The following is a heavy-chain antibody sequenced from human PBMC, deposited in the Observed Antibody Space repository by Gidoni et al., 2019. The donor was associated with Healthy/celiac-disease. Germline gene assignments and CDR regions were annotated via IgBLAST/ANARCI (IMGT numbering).Heavy chain of an antibody. J-gene: IGHJ4*02. D-gene: IGHD3-22*01. Sequence: QLLLQESGPGLVKPSETLSLTCTVSGGSLSCSRYYWGWIRQPPGKGVEWIGGIYYSGSTYYNPSLKSRVTISVDTSKNQFSLKLSSVTAADTAVYYCAREGGYYYDSSGYYGYWGQGTLVTVSS. CDR1: GGSLSCSRYY. CDR3: AREGGYYYDSSGYYGY. CDR2: IYYSGST. V-gene: IGHV4-39*01.